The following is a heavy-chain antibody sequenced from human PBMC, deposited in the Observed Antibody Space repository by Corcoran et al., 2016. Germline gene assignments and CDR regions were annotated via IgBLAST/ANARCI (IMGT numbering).Heavy chain of an antibody. J-gene: IGHJ4*02. V-gene: IGHV5-51*01. CDR2: IYPGDSDT. CDR3: AHRGCRPDMAGVRSGGGGNFDY. D-gene: IGHD6-19*01. CDR1: GYSITSYW. Sequence: EVQLVQSGAEVKKPGESLKISCKGSGYSITSYWIGWVRQMPGKGLEWMGIIYPGDSDTRYSPSFQGQVTISADKSISTAYLQWSSLKASDTAMYYCAHRGCRPDMAGVRSGGGGNFDYWGQGTLVTVSS.